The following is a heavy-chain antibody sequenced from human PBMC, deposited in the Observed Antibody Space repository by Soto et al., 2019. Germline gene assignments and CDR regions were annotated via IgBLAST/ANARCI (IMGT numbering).Heavy chain of an antibody. J-gene: IGHJ6*02. Sequence: GGSLRLSCAASGFTFSSYWMHWVRQAPGKGLVWVSRINSDGSSTSYADSVKGRFTISRDNAKNTLYLQMNSLRAEDTAVYYWARDWATVTTLYYYYYGMDVWGQGTTVTVSS. CDR1: GFTFSSYW. CDR3: ARDWATVTTLYYYYYGMDV. V-gene: IGHV3-74*01. D-gene: IGHD4-4*01. CDR2: INSDGSST.